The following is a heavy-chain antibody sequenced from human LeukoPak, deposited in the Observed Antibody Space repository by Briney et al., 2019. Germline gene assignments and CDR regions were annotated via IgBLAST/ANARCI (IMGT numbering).Heavy chain of an antibody. D-gene: IGHD4-17*01. Sequence: GGSLRLSCAASGFTFSNAWMSWVRQAPGKGLEWVGRIKSKTDGGTTDYAAPVKGRFTISRDDSKNTLYLQMNSLKTEDTAVYYCTTDGMGTVTSTSDYWGQGTLVTVSS. CDR2: IKSKTDGGTT. CDR3: TTDGMGTVTSTSDY. CDR1: GFTFSNAW. V-gene: IGHV3-15*01. J-gene: IGHJ4*02.